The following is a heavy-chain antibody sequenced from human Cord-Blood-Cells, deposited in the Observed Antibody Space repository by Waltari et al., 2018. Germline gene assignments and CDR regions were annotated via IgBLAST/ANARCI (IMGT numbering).Heavy chain of an antibody. D-gene: IGHD5-18*01. CDR1: GGSFSGYY. Sequence: QVQLQQWGAGLLKPSETLSLTCAVYGGSFSGYYWSWIRQPPGKGLEWIGEINHSGSTNYNPSLKSRVTISVDTSKNQFSLKLSSVTAADTAVYYCARLSTAMVTRNAFDIWGQGTMVTVSS. V-gene: IGHV4-34*01. CDR3: ARLSTAMVTRNAFDI. J-gene: IGHJ3*02. CDR2: INHSGST.